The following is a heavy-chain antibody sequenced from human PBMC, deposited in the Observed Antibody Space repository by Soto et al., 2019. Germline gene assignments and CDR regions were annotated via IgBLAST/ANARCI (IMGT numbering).Heavy chain of an antibody. Sequence: ASVKVSCKTSGYTFTRFYMHWVRQAPGQGLEWMGIINPSGGSTSYAQKFQGRVTMTRDTSTGTVYMELSSLRSEDTAVYYCARYVVARFDPWGQGTLVTVSS. CDR3: ARYVVARFDP. CDR1: GYTFTRFY. J-gene: IGHJ5*02. CDR2: INPSGGST. V-gene: IGHV1-46*03. D-gene: IGHD2-15*01.